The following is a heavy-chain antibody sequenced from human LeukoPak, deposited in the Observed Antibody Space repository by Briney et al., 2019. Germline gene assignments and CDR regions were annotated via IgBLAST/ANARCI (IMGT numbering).Heavy chain of an antibody. CDR1: GYRFPNHW. J-gene: IGHJ5*02. V-gene: IGHV5-51*01. CDR3: VRLNGSGWYWGWFDP. D-gene: IGHD6-13*01. Sequence: GESLKISCKGSGYRFPNHWLGWVRQMPGKGLEWMGSIFPDDSETRYSPSFEGQVTMSADKSITTAYLQWTSLKVSDTAMYYCVRLNGSGWYWGWFDPWGQGTLVSVSS. CDR2: IFPDDSET.